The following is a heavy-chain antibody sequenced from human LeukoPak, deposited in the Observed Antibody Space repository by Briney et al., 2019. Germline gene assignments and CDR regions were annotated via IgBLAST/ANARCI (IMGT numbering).Heavy chain of an antibody. CDR3: ARGVNCGGDCHSPIQFDY. D-gene: IGHD2-21*02. Sequence: PGGSLRLSCAASGFNFNSYAMHWVRQAPGKGLEYVSAISSNGGRTYHANYVKGRFTISRDNSKNTLYLQMGSLRAEDMAVYYCARGVNCGGDCHSPIQFDYWGQGTLVTVSS. CDR1: GFNFNSYA. CDR2: ISSNGGRT. V-gene: IGHV3-64*01. J-gene: IGHJ4*02.